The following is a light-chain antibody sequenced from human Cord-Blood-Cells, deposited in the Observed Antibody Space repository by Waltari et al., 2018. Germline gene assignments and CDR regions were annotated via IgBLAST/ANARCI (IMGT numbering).Light chain of an antibody. J-gene: IGKJ3*01. CDR1: QSISSY. CDR2: AAS. Sequence: DIQMTQSPSSLSASAGNRVTITCRASQSISSYLNWYQQKPGKAPKLLIYAASSLQSGVPSRFSGSGSGTDFTLTISSLQPEDFATYYGQQSYSTPFTFGPGTKVDIK. CDR3: QQSYSTPFT. V-gene: IGKV1-39*01.